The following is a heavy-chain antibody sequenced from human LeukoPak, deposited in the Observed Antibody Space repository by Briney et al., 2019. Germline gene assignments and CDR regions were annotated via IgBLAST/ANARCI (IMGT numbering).Heavy chain of an antibody. CDR3: ASEYQLLNYYYYGMDV. D-gene: IGHD2-2*01. V-gene: IGHV1-69*02. CDR2: IIPIFGIA. CDR1: GGTFSSYT. Sequence: SVKVSCKASGGTFSSYTISWVRQAPGQGLEWMGRIIPIFGIANYAQEFQGRVTITADKSTSTAYRDLSSLRSEDTAVYYCASEYQLLNYYYYGMDVWGQRTTVTVSS. J-gene: IGHJ6*02.